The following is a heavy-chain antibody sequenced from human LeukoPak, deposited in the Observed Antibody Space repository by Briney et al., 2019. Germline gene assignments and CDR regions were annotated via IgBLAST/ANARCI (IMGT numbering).Heavy chain of an antibody. CDR1: GFTFSSYW. Sequence: GGSLRLSCAASGFTFSSYWMNWVRQAPGKGLVWVSRISPTGSTTSYADSVKGRFTVSRDNAKNTLYLQVNNLRAEDTAVYYCARGPNSNWSGLDFWGQGTLLTVSS. J-gene: IGHJ4*02. V-gene: IGHV3-74*01. CDR3: ARGPNSNWSGLDF. D-gene: IGHD6-6*01. CDR2: ISPTGSTT.